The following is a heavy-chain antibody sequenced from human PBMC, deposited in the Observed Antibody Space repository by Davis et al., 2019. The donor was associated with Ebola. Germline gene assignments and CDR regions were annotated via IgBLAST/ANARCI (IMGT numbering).Heavy chain of an antibody. D-gene: IGHD6-6*01. CDR1: GFTFSSYS. V-gene: IGHV3-21*01. J-gene: IGHJ6*04. CDR2: ISSSSSYI. CDR3: ARDEIAARSYYYYGMDV. Sequence: PGGSLRLSCAASGFTFSSYSMNWVRQAPGKGLEWVSSISSSSSYIYYADSVKGRFTISRDNAKNSLYLQMNSLRAEDTAVYYCARDEIAARSYYYYGMDVWGKGTTVTVSS.